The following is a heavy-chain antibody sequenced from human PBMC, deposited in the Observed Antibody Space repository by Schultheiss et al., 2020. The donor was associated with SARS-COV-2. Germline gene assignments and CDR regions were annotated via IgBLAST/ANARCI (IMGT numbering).Heavy chain of an antibody. D-gene: IGHD6-19*01. V-gene: IGHV3-53*01. CDR3: VREGLVQVQYFNL. J-gene: IGHJ1*01. Sequence: GGSLRLSCAASDLTVSNAWMNWVRQAPGKGLEWVSVIYSGGSTYYADSVKGRFTISRDNSKNTLYLQMNSLRAEDTAVYYCVREGLVQVQYFNLWGQGTLVTVSS. CDR2: IYSGGST. CDR1: DLTVSNAW.